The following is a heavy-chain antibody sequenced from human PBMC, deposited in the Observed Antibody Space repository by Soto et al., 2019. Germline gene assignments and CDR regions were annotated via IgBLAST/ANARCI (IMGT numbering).Heavy chain of an antibody. CDR3: ARIFWSGYYPNYYYYGMDV. CDR1: GGSISSYY. D-gene: IGHD3-3*01. Sequence: SETLSLTCTVSGGSISSYYWSWIRQPPGKGLEWIGYIYYSGSTNYNPSLKSRVTISVDTSKNQFSLKLSSVTAADTAVYYCARIFWSGYYPNYYYYGMDVWGQGTTVTVSS. CDR2: IYYSGST. V-gene: IGHV4-59*01. J-gene: IGHJ6*02.